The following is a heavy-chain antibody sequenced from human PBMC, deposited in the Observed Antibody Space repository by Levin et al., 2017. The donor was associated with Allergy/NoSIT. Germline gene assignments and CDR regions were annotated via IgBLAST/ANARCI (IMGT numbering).Heavy chain of an antibody. V-gene: IGHV2-70*17. D-gene: IGHD5-18*01. J-gene: IGHJ6*02. CDR3: ARIPYLGDSYGYYYGMDV. CDR2: IDWDDDK. CDR1: GFSLSTSGMC. Sequence: SGPTLVKPTQTLTLTCTVSGFSLSTSGMCVSWVRQPPGKALEWLARIDWDDDKFYSTSLQTRLTISKDTSKNQVVLTMTNMDPVDTATYYCARIPYLGDSYGYYYGMDVWGPGTTVAVSS.